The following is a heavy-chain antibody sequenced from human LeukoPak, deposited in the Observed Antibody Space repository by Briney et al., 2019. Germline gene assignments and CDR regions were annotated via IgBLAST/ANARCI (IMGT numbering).Heavy chain of an antibody. CDR3: AKVSSGYDTRDY. CDR2: IGGSGGST. CDR1: GFSFRSYA. D-gene: IGHD5-12*01. V-gene: IGHV3-23*01. J-gene: IGHJ4*02. Sequence: GGSLRLSCAASGFSFRSYAMSWVRQAPGKGLEWVSAIGGSGGSTYYADSVKGRFTISRDNSKNTLYLQMNSLRAEDTAVYYCAKVSSGYDTRDYWGQGTLVTVPS.